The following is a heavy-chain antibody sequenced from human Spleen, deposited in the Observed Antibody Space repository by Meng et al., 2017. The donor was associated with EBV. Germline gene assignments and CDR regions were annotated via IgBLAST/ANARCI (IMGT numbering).Heavy chain of an antibody. J-gene: IGHJ4*02. Sequence: HVPLVQVGSEVKKPGASVKISCKSSGYRFTSYGISWVRQAPRQGLEWMGWISAYNGNRNYGQKLQGRVTMTTDTSTSTAYMELRSLRSDDTAVYYCARDLEDGDFDYWGQGTLVTVSS. CDR3: ARDLEDGDFDY. CDR2: ISAYNGNR. V-gene: IGHV1-18*01. D-gene: IGHD5-24*01. CDR1: GYRFTSYG.